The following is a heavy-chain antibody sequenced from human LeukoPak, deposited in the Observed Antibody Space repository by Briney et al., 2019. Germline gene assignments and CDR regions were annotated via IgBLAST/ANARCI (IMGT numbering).Heavy chain of an antibody. CDR2: IRSEIYGGTP. Sequence: PGGSLRLSCTASGFTFGDYAVTWLRQAPGKGLEWVGFIRSEIYGGTPEYAASVKGRFTIPRDDSKGIAYLQMNSLKTEDTAVYYCTRDQTPYYWGQGTLVTVSS. V-gene: IGHV3-49*03. CDR1: GFTFGDYA. CDR3: TRDQTPYY. J-gene: IGHJ4*02.